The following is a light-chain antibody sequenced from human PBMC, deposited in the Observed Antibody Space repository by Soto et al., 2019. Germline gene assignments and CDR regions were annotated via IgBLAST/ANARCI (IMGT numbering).Light chain of an antibody. CDR2: GDS. J-gene: IGLJ2*01. Sequence: SYELTQPPSVSVAPGQTARITCEGNNIGSKSVHWYQQSPGQAPVLVVYGDSDRPSGTPERFSGSDSGNTATLTISVVEAGDEADYYCQVWDSSRDHVVFGGGTKLTVL. CDR1: NIGSKS. V-gene: IGLV3-21*02. CDR3: QVWDSSRDHVV.